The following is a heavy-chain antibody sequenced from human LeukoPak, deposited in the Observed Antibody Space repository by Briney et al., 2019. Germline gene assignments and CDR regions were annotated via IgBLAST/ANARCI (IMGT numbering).Heavy chain of an antibody. CDR3: ARDFVNSGYYFDY. CDR1: GFTFSSYA. Sequence: PGGSLRLSCAASGFTFSSYAMSWVRQVPGKGLEWVANIKKDGSEKKYEDSVKGRFTIPRDSAKNSLYLQMDSLRAEDTAVYYCARDFVNSGYYFDYWGQGTQVTVSS. V-gene: IGHV3-7*01. J-gene: IGHJ4*02. CDR2: IKKDGSEK. D-gene: IGHD3-22*01.